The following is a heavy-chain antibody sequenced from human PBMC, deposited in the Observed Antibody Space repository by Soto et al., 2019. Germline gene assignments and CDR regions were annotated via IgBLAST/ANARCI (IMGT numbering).Heavy chain of an antibody. D-gene: IGHD1-26*01. CDR2: IIPIFGTA. CDR3: ARGPITQHQSSGSFDY. Sequence: ASVKVSCKASGVTFSSYAISWVRQAPGQGLEWMGGIIPIFGTANYAQKFQGRVTITADESTSTAYMELSSLRSEDTAVYYCARGPITQHQSSGSFDYWGQGTLVTVSS. J-gene: IGHJ4*02. CDR1: GVTFSSYA. V-gene: IGHV1-69*13.